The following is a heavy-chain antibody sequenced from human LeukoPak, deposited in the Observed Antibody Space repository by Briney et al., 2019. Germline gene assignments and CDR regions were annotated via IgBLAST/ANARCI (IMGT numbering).Heavy chain of an antibody. CDR2: ISSSGSTI. V-gene: IGHV3-48*03. J-gene: IGHJ3*02. CDR3: ARGRYGGADAFDI. D-gene: IGHD4-23*01. Sequence: GGSLRLSCAASGFTFSSYEMNWVRQAPGKGLEWVSYISSSGSTIYYADSVKGRFTISRDNAKNSLYLQMNSLRAEDTAVYYCARGRYGGADAFDIWGQGTMVTVSS. CDR1: GFTFSSYE.